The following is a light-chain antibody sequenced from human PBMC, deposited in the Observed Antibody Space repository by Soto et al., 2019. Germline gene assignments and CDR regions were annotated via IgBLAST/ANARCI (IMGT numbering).Light chain of an antibody. CDR3: SSYTSSSTLV. J-gene: IGLJ3*02. Sequence: QSALTQPASVSGSPGQSITISCTGTSSDVGGYNYVSWYQQHPGKAPKPMIYDVSNRPSVVSNRFSGSKSGNTASLTISGLQAEDEADYYCSSYTSSSTLVFGGGTQLTVL. CDR2: DVS. CDR1: SSDVGGYNY. V-gene: IGLV2-14*01.